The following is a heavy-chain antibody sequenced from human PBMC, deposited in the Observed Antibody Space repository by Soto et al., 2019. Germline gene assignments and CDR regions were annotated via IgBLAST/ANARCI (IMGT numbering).Heavy chain of an antibody. CDR1: GFTFSNAW. D-gene: IGHD2-15*01. J-gene: IGHJ6*02. Sequence: LRLSCAASGFTFSNAWMSWVRQAPGKGLERVGRIKSKTDGGTTDYAAPVKGRFTISRDDSKNTLYLQMNSLKTEDTAVYYCTTEDIVVVVAATTPLYYYGMDVWGQGTTVTVSS. CDR2: IKSKTDGGTT. CDR3: TTEDIVVVVAATTPLYYYGMDV. V-gene: IGHV3-15*01.